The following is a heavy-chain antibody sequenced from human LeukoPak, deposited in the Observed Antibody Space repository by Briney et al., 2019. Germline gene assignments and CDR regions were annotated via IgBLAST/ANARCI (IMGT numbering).Heavy chain of an antibody. CDR1: GFTFSSYE. V-gene: IGHV3-48*03. D-gene: IGHD3-10*01. J-gene: IGHJ4*02. CDR2: ISSSGSTI. Sequence: GGSLRLSCAASGFTFSSYEMNWVRQAPGKGLEWVSYISSSGSTIYYADSVKGRFTISRDNAKNSLYLQMNSLRVEDTAVYYCARVWVYLDYWGQGTLVTVSS. CDR3: ARVWVYLDY.